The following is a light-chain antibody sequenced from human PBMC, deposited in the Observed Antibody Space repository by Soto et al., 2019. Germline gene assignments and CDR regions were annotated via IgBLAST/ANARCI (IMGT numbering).Light chain of an antibody. CDR3: AVWDDSLGGFVA. Sequence: QAVVTQPPSASGAPGQSVSISCSGSISNIGSNTVNWYQQLPGTAPRLLIYNDDRRPSGVPDRFSGSKSGTSASLAISGLQPEDEADYHCAVWDDSLGGFVAFGGGTQLTVL. CDR2: NDD. V-gene: IGLV1-44*01. J-gene: IGLJ2*01. CDR1: ISNIGSNT.